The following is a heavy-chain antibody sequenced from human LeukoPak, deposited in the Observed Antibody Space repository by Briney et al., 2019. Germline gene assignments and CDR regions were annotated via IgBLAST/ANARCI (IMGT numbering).Heavy chain of an antibody. Sequence: PSGTLSLTCAVSGGSISSSNWWSWVRQPPGKGLEGSGEINHSGSTNYNPSLKRRVTISVDTSKNQFSLKLSSVTAADTAVYYCARHSSRGYSYLFFDLWAAAPWSLSPQ. V-gene: IGHV4-4*02. CDR3: ARHSSRGYSYLFFDL. CDR2: INHSGST. D-gene: IGHD5-18*01. CDR1: GGSISSSNW. J-gene: IGHJ2*01.